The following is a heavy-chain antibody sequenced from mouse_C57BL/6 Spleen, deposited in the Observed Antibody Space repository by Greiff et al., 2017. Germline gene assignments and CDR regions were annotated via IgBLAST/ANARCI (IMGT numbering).Heavy chain of an antibody. D-gene: IGHD2-4*01. V-gene: IGHV1-72*01. Sequence: KESCKASGYTFTSYWMHWVKQRPGRGLEWIGRIDPNSGGTKYNEKFKSKATLTVDKPSSTAYMQLSSLTSEDSAVYYCARRDYDATYYAMDYWGQGTSVTVSS. J-gene: IGHJ4*01. CDR3: ARRDYDATYYAMDY. CDR2: IDPNSGGT. CDR1: GYTFTSYW.